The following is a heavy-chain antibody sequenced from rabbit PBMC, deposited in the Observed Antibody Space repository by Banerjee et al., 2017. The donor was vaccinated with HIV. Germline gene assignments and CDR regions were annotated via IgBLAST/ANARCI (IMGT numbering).Heavy chain of an antibody. CDR3: ARARGGSSSAWGDL. D-gene: IGHD4-1*01. V-gene: IGHV1S40*01. Sequence: QSLEESGGDLVKPGASLTLTCTASGFSFSSSYHMCWVRQAPGKGLEWIGCIWTGDGGPYYASWAKGRFTISKTSSTTVTLQMTSLTAADTATYFCARARGGSSSAWGDLWGPGTLVTVS. J-gene: IGHJ4*01. CDR2: IWTGDGGP. CDR1: GFSFSSSYH.